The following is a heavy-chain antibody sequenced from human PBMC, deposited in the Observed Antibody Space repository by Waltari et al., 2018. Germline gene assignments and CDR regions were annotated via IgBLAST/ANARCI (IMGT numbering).Heavy chain of an antibody. J-gene: IGHJ4*02. CDR2: ITYDGKT. D-gene: IGHD4-17*01. Sequence: QVQLHESGPGLVESSETMSLTCVGSGYSIRSGYSWGWVRPGPGTGLQWVAGITYDGKTNFNPSLKIRVSISSDTSKNEFSLNVHSTTATDTSVYFCARMTVLDSYCASWGRGILFSVSS. CDR3: ARMTVLDSYCAS. V-gene: IGHV4-38-2*01. CDR1: GYSIRSGYS.